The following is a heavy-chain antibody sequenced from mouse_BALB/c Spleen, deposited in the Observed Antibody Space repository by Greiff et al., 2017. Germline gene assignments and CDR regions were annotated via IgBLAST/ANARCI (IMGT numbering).Heavy chain of an antibody. D-gene: IGHD2-3*01. CDR1: GYAFTNYL. V-gene: IGHV1-54*03. CDR3: ARSVYDGYYGVDY. Sequence: VQLKESGAELVRPGTSVKVSCKASGYAFTNYLIEWVKQRPGQGLEWIGVINPGSGGTNYNEKFKGKATLTADKSSSTAYMQLSSLTSDDSAVYFCARSVYDGYYGVDYWGQGTSVTVSS. J-gene: IGHJ4*01. CDR2: INPGSGGT.